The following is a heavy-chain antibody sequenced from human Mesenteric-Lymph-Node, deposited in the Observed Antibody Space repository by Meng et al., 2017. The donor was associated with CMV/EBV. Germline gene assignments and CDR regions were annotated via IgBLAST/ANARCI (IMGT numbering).Heavy chain of an antibody. D-gene: IGHD3-10*01. CDR2: SDPNSDGI. J-gene: IGHJ3*02. CDR3: ARDQGLEGSYYMVHDAVDI. CDR1: TGYY. V-gene: IGHV1-2*02. Sequence: TGYYINWVRQAPGQGLEWMGWSDPNSDGINDAPKFQGRVTMTRDTSISTAYMELSLLRTDDTAVYYCARDQGLEGSYYMVHDAVDIWGQGTMVTVSS.